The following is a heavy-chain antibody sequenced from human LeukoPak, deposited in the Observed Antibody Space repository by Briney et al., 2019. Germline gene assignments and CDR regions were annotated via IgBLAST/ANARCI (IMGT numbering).Heavy chain of an antibody. V-gene: IGHV6-1*01. CDR3: ARLRRYIKQATSGMDV. D-gene: IGHD5-18*01. CDR2: TYYRSKWYY. Sequence: SQTLSLTCAISGDSVSNDTAAWSWIRQSPSRGLEWLGRTYYRSKWYYDYAISVKSRMTIDLETSKNRFSLHLNSVTPDDTAVYYCARLRRYIKQATSGMDVWGQGTTVTVSS. J-gene: IGHJ6*02. CDR1: GDSVSNDTAA.